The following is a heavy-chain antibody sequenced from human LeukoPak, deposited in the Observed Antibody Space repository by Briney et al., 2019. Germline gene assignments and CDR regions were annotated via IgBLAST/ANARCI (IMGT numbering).Heavy chain of an antibody. CDR2: IYHSGST. J-gene: IGHJ2*01. CDR1: GGAISSSSHY. CDR3: ARNTTVTDWYFDL. V-gene: IGHV4-39*01. Sequence: SETLSLTCIVSGGAISSSSHYWGWIRQPPGKGLEWIGSIYHSGSTAYNPSLKSRVAISVDTSRNQFSLKLNSVTASDTAVYYCARNTTVTDWYFDLWGRGTLVTVSS. D-gene: IGHD4-17*01.